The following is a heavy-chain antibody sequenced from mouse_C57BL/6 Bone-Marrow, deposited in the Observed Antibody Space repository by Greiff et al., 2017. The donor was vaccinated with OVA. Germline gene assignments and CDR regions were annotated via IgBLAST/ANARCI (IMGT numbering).Heavy chain of an antibody. Sequence: QVQLKQPGAELVMPGASVKLSCKASGYTFTSYWMHWVNQRPGQGLEWIGEIDPSDSYTNYNQKFKGKSTLTVDKSSSTAYMQLSSLTSEDSAVYYCAIYDYEYYFDYWGQGTTLTVSS. CDR1: GYTFTSYW. V-gene: IGHV1-69*01. J-gene: IGHJ2*01. CDR2: IDPSDSYT. D-gene: IGHD2-4*01. CDR3: AIYDYEYYFDY.